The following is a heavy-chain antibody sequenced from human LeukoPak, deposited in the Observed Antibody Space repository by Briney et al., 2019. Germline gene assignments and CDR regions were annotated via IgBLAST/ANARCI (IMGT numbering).Heavy chain of an antibody. V-gene: IGHV3-23*01. D-gene: IGHD3-16*02. J-gene: IGHJ4*02. CDR1: GFAFNSFA. CDR2: ISNSDGIS. CDR3: AKSLGVGGYTRYKGFDQ. Sequence: GGSLRLSCAASGFAFNSFAMNWVRQAPGKGLERVSSISNSDGISHYADFVKGRFTISRDNSKNTLHLQMTRLRAHDTAVYYCAKSLGVGGYTRYKGFDQWGQGTLVTVSS.